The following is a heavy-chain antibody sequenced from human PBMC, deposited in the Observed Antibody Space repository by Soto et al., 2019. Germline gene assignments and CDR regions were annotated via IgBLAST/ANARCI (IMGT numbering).Heavy chain of an antibody. Sequence: SETLSLTCTVSGGSISSYSWSWIRQPPGKGLECIGYINDSGSTNYNASLKSRVTISVDTSENQFSLKLSSVTAADTAVYYRARLLTMVRGYGMDVWGQGTTVTVSS. CDR3: ARLLTMVRGYGMDV. J-gene: IGHJ6*02. CDR1: GGSISSYS. D-gene: IGHD3-10*01. CDR2: INDSGST. V-gene: IGHV4-59*01.